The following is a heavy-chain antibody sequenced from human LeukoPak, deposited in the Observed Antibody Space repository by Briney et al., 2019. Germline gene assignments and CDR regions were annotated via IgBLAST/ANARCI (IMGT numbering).Heavy chain of an antibody. V-gene: IGHV1-2*02. J-gene: IGHJ4*02. CDR3: ARGWWGRDGYNCFDY. Sequence: GASVKVSCKASGYTFTGYYMHWVRQAPGQGLEWMGWINPNSGGTNYAQKFQGRVTMTRNTSISTAYMELSSLRSEDTAVYYCARGWWGRDGYNCFDYWGQGTLVTVSS. CDR2: INPNSGGT. CDR1: GYTFTGYY. D-gene: IGHD5-24*01.